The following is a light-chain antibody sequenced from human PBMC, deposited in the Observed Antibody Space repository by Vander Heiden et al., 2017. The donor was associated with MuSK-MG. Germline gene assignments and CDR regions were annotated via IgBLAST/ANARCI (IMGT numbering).Light chain of an antibody. J-gene: IGKJ4*01. V-gene: IGKV1-5*03. CDR1: QSISSW. CDR3: QQDNSYPTIT. CDR2: EAS. Sequence: RVTITCRASQSISSWLAWYQQKPGKAPKLLIYEASSLASGVPSRFSGSGYGTDFTLTISSLQPDDFATYYCQQDNSYPTITFGGGTKVEIK.